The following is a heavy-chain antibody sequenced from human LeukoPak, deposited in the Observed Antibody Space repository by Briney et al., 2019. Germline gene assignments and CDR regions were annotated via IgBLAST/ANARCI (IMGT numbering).Heavy chain of an antibody. CDR2: INPSGGST. CDR3: ASRRKSGYQKGYFDY. CDR1: GYTFTSYY. V-gene: IGHV1-46*01. Sequence: GASVKVSCKASGYTFTSYYMHWVRQAPGQGLEWMGIINPSGGSTSYAQKFQGRVTMTRDTSTSTVYMELSSLRSEDTAVYYCASRRKSGYQKGYFDYWGQGTLVTVSS. J-gene: IGHJ4*02. D-gene: IGHD5-12*01.